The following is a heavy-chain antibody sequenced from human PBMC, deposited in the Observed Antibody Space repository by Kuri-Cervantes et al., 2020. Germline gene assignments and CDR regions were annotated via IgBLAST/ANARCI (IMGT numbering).Heavy chain of an antibody. CDR2: MNPNSGNT. CDR3: ARGYYGSGSYYNAPGY. D-gene: IGHD3-10*01. J-gene: IGHJ4*02. V-gene: IGHV1-8*01. CDR1: GYTFTSYD. Sequence: ASVKVSCKASGYTFTSYDINWVRQATGQGLEWMGWMNPNSGNTGYAQKFQGRVTMTRNISIGTAYMELSSLRSEDTAVYYCARGYYGSGSYYNAPGYWGQGALVTVSS.